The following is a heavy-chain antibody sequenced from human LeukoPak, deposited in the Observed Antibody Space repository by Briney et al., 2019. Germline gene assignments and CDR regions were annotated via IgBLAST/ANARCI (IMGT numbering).Heavy chain of an antibody. Sequence: AASVKVSCKASGGTFSSYAISWVRQAPGQGLEWMGRIIPILGIANYAQKFQGRGTITADKSTSTAYMELSSLRSDDTAVYYCARVNDYDYVWGSYIDYWGQGTLVTVSS. CDR2: IIPILGIA. J-gene: IGHJ4*02. CDR3: ARVNDYDYVWGSYIDY. CDR1: GGTFSSYA. V-gene: IGHV1-69*04. D-gene: IGHD3-16*01.